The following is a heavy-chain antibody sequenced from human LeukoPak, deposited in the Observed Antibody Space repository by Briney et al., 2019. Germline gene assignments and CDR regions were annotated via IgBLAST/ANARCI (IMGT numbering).Heavy chain of an antibody. CDR1: GLTFSSYA. CDR2: ISGSGGST. CDR3: AKLYARVTRYYFDY. Sequence: GGSLRLSCAASGLTFSSYAMSWVRQAPGKGLEWVSAISGSGGSTYYADSVKGRFTIPRDNSKNTLYLQMNSLRAEDTAVYYCAKLYARVTRYYFDYWGQGTLVTVSS. D-gene: IGHD4-23*01. V-gene: IGHV3-23*01. J-gene: IGHJ4*02.